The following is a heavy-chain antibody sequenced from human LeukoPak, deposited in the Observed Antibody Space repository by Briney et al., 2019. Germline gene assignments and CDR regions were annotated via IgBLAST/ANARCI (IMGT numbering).Heavy chain of an antibody. Sequence: GGSLRLSCAASGFTFSSYAMSWVRQAPGKGLVWVSRINSDGSSTTYADSVQDRFTISRDNAKNTLYLQMNSLRADDTAVYYCARSVYSYYANWFDPWGQGTLVTVSS. V-gene: IGHV3-74*01. J-gene: IGHJ5*02. CDR1: GFTFSSYA. CDR2: INSDGSST. CDR3: ARSVYSYYANWFDP. D-gene: IGHD4-11*01.